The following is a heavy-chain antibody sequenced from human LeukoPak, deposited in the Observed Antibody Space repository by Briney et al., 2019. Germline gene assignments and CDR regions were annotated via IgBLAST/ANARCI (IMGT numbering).Heavy chain of an antibody. D-gene: IGHD1-26*01. CDR3: ARDPISYSGSYSLGFDY. CDR1: GFTFSSYA. Sequence: PGGSLRLSCAASGFTFSSYAMHWVRQAPGKGLEWVAVISYDGSNKYYADSVKGRFTISRDNSKNTLYLRMNSLRAEDTAVYYCARDPISYSGSYSLGFDYWGQGTLVTVSS. J-gene: IGHJ4*02. V-gene: IGHV3-30*04. CDR2: ISYDGSNK.